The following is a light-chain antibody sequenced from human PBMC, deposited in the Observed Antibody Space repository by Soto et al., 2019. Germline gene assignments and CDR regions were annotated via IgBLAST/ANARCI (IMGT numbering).Light chain of an antibody. CDR1: QAITNY. V-gene: IGKV1-33*01. CDR2: DAV. Sequence: DIQMTQSPSSLSASLGDRLTITCRASQAITNYLNWYQQKPGKAPKLLIYDAVKLETGVPTRFSGSGSGTDFVVSIKGLQPEDVVTYYCQHCQNVILTFCGGTMVDIK. J-gene: IGKJ4*01. CDR3: QHCQNVILT.